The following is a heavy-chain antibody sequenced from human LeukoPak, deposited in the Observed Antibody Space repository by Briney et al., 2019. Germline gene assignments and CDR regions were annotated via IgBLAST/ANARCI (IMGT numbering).Heavy chain of an antibody. J-gene: IGHJ4*02. CDR2: INTSGST. D-gene: IGHD2-21*02. Sequence: PSETLSLTCTVSGGSISSYYWSWIRQPAGKGLEWIGRINTSGSTNYNPSLKSRVTMSVDTSKNQFSLKLSSVTAADTAVYYCARDLYCGGDCYYYFDYWGQGTLVTVSS. CDR3: ARDLYCGGDCYYYFDY. V-gene: IGHV4-4*07. CDR1: GGSISSYY.